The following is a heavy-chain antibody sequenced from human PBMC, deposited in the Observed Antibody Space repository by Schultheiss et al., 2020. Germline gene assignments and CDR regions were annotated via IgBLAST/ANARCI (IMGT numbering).Heavy chain of an antibody. J-gene: IGHJ5*02. V-gene: IGHV3-33*06. CDR2: IWYDGSNK. D-gene: IGHD6-19*01. Sequence: GGSLRLSCAASGFTFSSYGMHWVRQAPGKGLEWVAVIWYDGSNKYYADSVKGRFTISRDNSKNTLYLQMNSLRAEDTAVYYCAKPKGPRAGWFDPWGQGTLVTVSS. CDR1: GFTFSSYG. CDR3: AKPKGPRAGWFDP.